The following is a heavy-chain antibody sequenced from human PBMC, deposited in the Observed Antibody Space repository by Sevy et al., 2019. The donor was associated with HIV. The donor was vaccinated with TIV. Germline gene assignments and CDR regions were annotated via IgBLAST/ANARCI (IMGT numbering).Heavy chain of an antibody. V-gene: IGHV1-3*01. Sequence: ASVKVSCKASGYTFTSYAMHWVRQAPGQRLEWMGWINAGNGHTKYSEKFQGRVTITRDTSATSAYLELSSLTSEDTALYYCARDECTNAACYSWPFVLWGQGTLVTVSS. CDR1: GYTFTSYA. J-gene: IGHJ4*02. CDR2: INAGNGHT. CDR3: ARDECTNAACYSWPFVL. D-gene: IGHD2-8*01.